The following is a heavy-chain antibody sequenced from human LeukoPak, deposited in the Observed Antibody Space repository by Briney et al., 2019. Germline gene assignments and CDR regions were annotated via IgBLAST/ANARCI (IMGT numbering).Heavy chain of an antibody. CDR3: AKGGRYFDILTGYYAALYYFDY. D-gene: IGHD3-9*01. J-gene: IGHJ4*02. CDR2: ISGSGGST. V-gene: IGHV3-23*01. Sequence: GGSLRLSCAASGFTFNSYAMSWVRQAPGKGLEWVSGISGSGGSTDYADSVKGRFTISRDSSKNTLYLQMNSLRAEDTAVYYCAKGGRYFDILTGYYAALYYFDYWGQGTLVTVSS. CDR1: GFTFNSYA.